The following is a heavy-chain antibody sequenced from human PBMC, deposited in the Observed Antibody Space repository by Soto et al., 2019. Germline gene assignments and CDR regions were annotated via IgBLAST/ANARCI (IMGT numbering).Heavy chain of an antibody. CDR1: GYSFSSHA. J-gene: IGHJ4*02. Sequence: QVQLEQSGSEVKKSGSSVKVSCKASGYSFSSHAITWVRQAPGQGLEWMGGIIPVFGTPSYAQKFQGRVTISADDSTSTVSMEMSNLRSEDTAVYFCSFHSDSNSYSRFDFWGQGTLVTVSS. V-gene: IGHV1-69*01. CDR2: IIPVFGTP. CDR3: SFHSDSNSYSRFDF. D-gene: IGHD4-4*01.